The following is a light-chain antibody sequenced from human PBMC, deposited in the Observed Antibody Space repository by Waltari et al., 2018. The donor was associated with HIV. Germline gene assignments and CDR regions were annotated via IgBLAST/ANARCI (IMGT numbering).Light chain of an antibody. V-gene: IGLV2-14*03. J-gene: IGLJ2*01. Sequence: QSALTQPASVSGSPGQSITISCTGSNDDISEYSYVAWYQQLPGKAPKVIIYDVVNRPSGVSPRLAGSKAGSTASLTISDLQPDDEANYFCTSNIPTGTSNKRLHTVFGGGTKVTVL. CDR3: TSNIPTGTSNKRLHTV. CDR2: DVV. CDR1: NDDISEYSY.